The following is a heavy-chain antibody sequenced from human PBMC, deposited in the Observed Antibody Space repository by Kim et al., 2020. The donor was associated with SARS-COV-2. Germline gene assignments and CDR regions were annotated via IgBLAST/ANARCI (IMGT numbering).Heavy chain of an antibody. CDR2: INHSGST. D-gene: IGHD1-26*01. CDR1: GGSFSGYY. V-gene: IGHV4-34*01. J-gene: IGHJ5*02. Sequence: SETLSLTCAVYGGSFSGYYWSWIRQPPGKGLEWIGEINHSGSTNYNPSLKSRVTISVDTSKNQFSLKLSSVTAADTAVYYCARAGSYGRGFDPWGQGTLVTVSS. CDR3: ARAGSYGRGFDP.